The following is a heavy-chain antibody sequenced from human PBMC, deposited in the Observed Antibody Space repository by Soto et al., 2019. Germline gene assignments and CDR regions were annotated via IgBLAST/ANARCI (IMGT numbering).Heavy chain of an antibody. D-gene: IGHD4-4*01. V-gene: IGHV1-46*01. CDR2: INPSGGSK. CDR1: GYTLTTYY. CDR3: ARDCHDYNPSSWFDP. J-gene: IGHJ5*02. Sequence: ASVKVSCKASGYTLTTYYMHWVRQAPGQGLEGMGMINPSGGSKSYAQKFQGRVTMTRDTSTSTVYMELSSLRSEDTAVYYCARDCHDYNPSSWFDPWGQGTLVTVSS.